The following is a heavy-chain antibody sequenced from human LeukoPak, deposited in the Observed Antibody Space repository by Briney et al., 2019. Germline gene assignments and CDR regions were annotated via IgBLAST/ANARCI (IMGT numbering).Heavy chain of an antibody. Sequence: SETLSLTCAVYGGSFSGYYWSWIRQPPGKGPEWIGEINHSGSTNYNPSLKSRVTISVDTSKNQFSLKLSSVTAADTAVYYCAGSGGSCCHYWGQGTLVTVSS. V-gene: IGHV4-34*01. J-gene: IGHJ4*02. D-gene: IGHD2-15*01. CDR3: AGSGGSCCHY. CDR2: INHSGST. CDR1: GGSFSGYY.